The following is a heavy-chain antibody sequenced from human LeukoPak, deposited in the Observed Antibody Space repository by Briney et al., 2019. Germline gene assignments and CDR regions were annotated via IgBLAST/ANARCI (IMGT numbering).Heavy chain of an antibody. J-gene: IGHJ5*02. V-gene: IGHV1-2*02. D-gene: IGHD6-13*01. Sequence: GASVKVSCKASGYTFTGHYMHWVRQAPGQGLEWMGWINPNSGGTHYAQKFQGRVALTRDTSISTAYMELNRLRSDDTAMYYCARDQVPITAALTNWFDPWGQGTLVTVSS. CDR2: INPNSGGT. CDR1: GYTFTGHY. CDR3: ARDQVPITAALTNWFDP.